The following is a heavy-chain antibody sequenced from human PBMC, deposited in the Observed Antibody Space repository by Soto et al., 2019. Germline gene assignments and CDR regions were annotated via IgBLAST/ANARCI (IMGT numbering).Heavy chain of an antibody. Sequence: QVQLVDSGGGVVQPGRSLRLSCAASGFTFTTYGMHWVRRAPGKGLEWVAVISYDGSHAYYADSVKGRFTISRDNSKNTLYLQINSLRAEATAVYYCAKERTYSVASGFDYWGWGTLVTVSS. J-gene: IGHJ4*02. D-gene: IGHD1-26*01. CDR2: ISYDGSHA. CDR1: GFTFTTYG. V-gene: IGHV3-30*18. CDR3: AKERTYSVASGFDY.